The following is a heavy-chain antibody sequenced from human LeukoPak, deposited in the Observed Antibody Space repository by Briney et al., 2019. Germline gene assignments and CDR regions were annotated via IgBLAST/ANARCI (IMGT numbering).Heavy chain of an antibody. CDR2: IFHSGST. V-gene: IGHV4-38-2*02. D-gene: IGHD6-13*01. CDR1: GYSISSGYY. Sequence: PSETLSLTCTVSGYSISSGYYWGWIRQPPGKGLGWIGSIFHSGSTYYNPSLKSRVTISVDTSKNQFSLKLSSVTAADTAVYYCARDGSIAAAGTYYYYMDVWGKGTTVTVSS. CDR3: ARDGSIAAAGTYYYYMDV. J-gene: IGHJ6*03.